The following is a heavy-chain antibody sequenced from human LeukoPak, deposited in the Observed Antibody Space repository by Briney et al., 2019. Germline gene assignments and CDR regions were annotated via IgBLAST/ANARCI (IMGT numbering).Heavy chain of an antibody. Sequence: SETLSLTCTVSGGSISSYYWSWIRQPPGKGLEWIGYIYYIGSTNYNPSLKSRVTISVDTSKNQFSLKLSSVTAADTVVYYCARGDIVVVPAAGYYFDYWGQGTLVTVSS. CDR2: IYYIGST. CDR1: GGSISSYY. J-gene: IGHJ4*02. D-gene: IGHD2-2*01. V-gene: IGHV4-59*01. CDR3: ARGDIVVVPAAGYYFDY.